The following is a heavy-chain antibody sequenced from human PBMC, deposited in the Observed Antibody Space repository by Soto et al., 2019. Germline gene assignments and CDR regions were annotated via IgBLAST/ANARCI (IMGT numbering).Heavy chain of an antibody. CDR2: ISSSSSYI. CDR1: GFTFSSYS. Sequence: GGSLRLSCAASGFTFSSYSMNWVRQAPGKGLEWVSSISSSSSYIYYADSVKGRFTISRDNAKNSLYLQMNSLRAEDTAVYYCARSCSGGSCPDHDAFDIWGQGTMVTVSS. J-gene: IGHJ3*02. CDR3: ARSCSGGSCPDHDAFDI. V-gene: IGHV3-21*01. D-gene: IGHD2-15*01.